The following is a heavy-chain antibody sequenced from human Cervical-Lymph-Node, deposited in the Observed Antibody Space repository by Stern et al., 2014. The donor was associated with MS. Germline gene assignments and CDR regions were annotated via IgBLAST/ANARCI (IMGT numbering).Heavy chain of an antibody. D-gene: IGHD1-1*01. Sequence: EVQLVESGGGLVQPGGSLRLSCAASGFTFSSSDMHWVRQATGKGLEWVAGLGKGGDTYYAGSVKCLFTISRENAKNSLYLQMNSLRAGDTAVYYCVRGSQLGFDPWGQGTLVAVSS. J-gene: IGHJ5*02. CDR2: LGKGGDT. CDR3: VRGSQLGFDP. V-gene: IGHV3-13*01. CDR1: GFTFSSSD.